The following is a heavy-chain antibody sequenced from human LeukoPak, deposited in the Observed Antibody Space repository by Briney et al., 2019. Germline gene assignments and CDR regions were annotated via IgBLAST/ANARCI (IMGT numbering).Heavy chain of an antibody. CDR2: ISWNSGSI. D-gene: IGHD3-10*01. V-gene: IGHV3-9*01. J-gene: IGHJ4*02. CDR3: ARVVPPTDYGSGSYFWEPYYFDY. Sequence: GGSLRLSCAASGFTFDDYAMHWVRQAPGKGLEWVSGISWNSGSIGYADSVRGRFTISRDNAKNSLYLQMNSLRAEDRAVYYCARVVPPTDYGSGSYFWEPYYFDYWGQGTLVTVSS. CDR1: GFTFDDYA.